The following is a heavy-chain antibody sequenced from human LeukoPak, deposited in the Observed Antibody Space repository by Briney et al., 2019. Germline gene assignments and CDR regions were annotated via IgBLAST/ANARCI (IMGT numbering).Heavy chain of an antibody. Sequence: GGSLRLSCTASGFTVRTNYMNWVRQAPGKGLEWVSLMYAGGNTYYADSVEGRFTISRDNSKNSLYLQMNSLRTEDTSLYYCAKSRNYGSGSYLDYWGPGTLVTVSS. CDR3: AKSRNYGSGSYLDY. D-gene: IGHD3-10*01. CDR1: GFTVRTNY. V-gene: IGHV3-53*05. CDR2: MYAGGNT. J-gene: IGHJ4*02.